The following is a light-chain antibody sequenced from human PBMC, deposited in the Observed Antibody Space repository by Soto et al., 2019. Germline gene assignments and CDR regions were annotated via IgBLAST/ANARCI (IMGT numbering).Light chain of an antibody. V-gene: IGKV3D-11*02. CDR3: QQRRSWQVT. Sequence: ENVLTQSPATLSLSPGEGATLSCRASQSINTYLAWYQQKPGQAPRLLIYDASKRATGIPARFSGSGSGTNFTLTISSLEPEDFAVYYCQQRRSWQVTFGQGTLLE. CDR1: QSINTY. J-gene: IGKJ5*01. CDR2: DAS.